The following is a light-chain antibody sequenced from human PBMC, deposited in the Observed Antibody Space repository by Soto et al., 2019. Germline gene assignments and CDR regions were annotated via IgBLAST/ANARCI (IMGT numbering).Light chain of an antibody. CDR2: AAS. Sequence: AIRMTQSPSSFSASTGDRVTITCRASQGISSYLAWYQQKPGKAPKLLIYAASTLQSGVPSRFSGSGSGTDFTLTISCLQSEDFATYYCQQYYSYLPTLGGGTKVEIK. CDR1: QGISSY. J-gene: IGKJ4*01. V-gene: IGKV1-8*01. CDR3: QQYYSYLPT.